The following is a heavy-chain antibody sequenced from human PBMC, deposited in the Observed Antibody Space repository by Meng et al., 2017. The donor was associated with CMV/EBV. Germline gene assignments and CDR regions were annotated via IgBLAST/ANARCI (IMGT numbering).Heavy chain of an antibody. CDR2: IKSKTDGGTT. Sequence: GGSLRLSCAASGFTFSNAWMSWVRQAPGKGLEWVGRIKSKTDGGTTDYAAPVKGRFTISRDDSKNTLYLQMNSLKTEDTAVYYCTTETWNYVYYYYGMDVWGQGTTVTVSS. CDR3: TTETWNYVYYYYGMDV. V-gene: IGHV3-15*01. CDR1: GFTFSNAW. J-gene: IGHJ6*02. D-gene: IGHD1-7*01.